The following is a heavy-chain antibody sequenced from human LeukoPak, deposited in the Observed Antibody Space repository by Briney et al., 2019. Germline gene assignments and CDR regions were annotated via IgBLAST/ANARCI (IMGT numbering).Heavy chain of an antibody. CDR1: GGTFSSYA. CDR2: IVPIFGTA. D-gene: IGHD6-13*01. J-gene: IGHJ4*02. CDR3: ARDLRSAAGIAAAGIDY. V-gene: IGHV1-69*01. Sequence: SVKVSCKASGGTFSSYAISWVRQAPRPGLEWMGGIVPIFGTANYAQKFQGRVTITADESTSTAYMELSSLRSEDTAVYYCARDLRSAAGIAAAGIDYWGQGTLVTVSS.